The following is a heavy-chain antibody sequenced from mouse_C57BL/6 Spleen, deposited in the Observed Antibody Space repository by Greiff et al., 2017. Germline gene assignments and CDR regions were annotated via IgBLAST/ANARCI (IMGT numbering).Heavy chain of an antibody. Sequence: QVHVKQPGAELVKPGASVKMSCKASGYTFTSYWITWVKQRPGQGLEWIGDIYPGSGSTNYNEKFKSKATLTVDTSSSTAYMQLSSLTSEDSAVYYCARLDYGSRYAMDYWGQGTSVTVSS. CDR3: ARLDYGSRYAMDY. CDR1: GYTFTSYW. J-gene: IGHJ4*01. D-gene: IGHD1-1*01. CDR2: IYPGSGST. V-gene: IGHV1-55*01.